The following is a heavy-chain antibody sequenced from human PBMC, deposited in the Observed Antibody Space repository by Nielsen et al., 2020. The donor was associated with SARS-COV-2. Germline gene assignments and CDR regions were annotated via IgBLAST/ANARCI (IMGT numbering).Heavy chain of an antibody. J-gene: IGHJ4*02. CDR2: ISSSGSTI. V-gene: IGHV3-48*03. CDR1: GFTFSSYE. D-gene: IGHD3-10*01. Sequence: GESLKISCAASGFTFSSYEMNWVRQAPGKGLEWVSYISSSGSTIYYADSVKGRFTISRDNAKNSLYLQMNSLRAEDTAVYYCARESVWYYYGSGSYPPYYCFDYWGQGTLVTVSS. CDR3: ARESVWYYYGSGSYPPYYCFDY.